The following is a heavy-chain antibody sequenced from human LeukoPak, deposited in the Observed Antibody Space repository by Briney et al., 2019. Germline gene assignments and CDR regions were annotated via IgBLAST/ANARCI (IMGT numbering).Heavy chain of an antibody. CDR2: INHSGST. CDR3: ARQIRYFDWLFKKGCAFVI. CDR1: GGSFSGYY. V-gene: IGHV4-34*01. J-gene: IGHJ3*02. D-gene: IGHD3-9*01. Sequence: SETLSLTCAVYGGSFSGYYWSWIRQPPGKGLEWIGEINHSGSTNYNPSLKSRVTISVDTAKNQFSLKLSSVTAADTAVYYCARQIRYFDWLFKKGCAFVIWGQGTMVTVSS.